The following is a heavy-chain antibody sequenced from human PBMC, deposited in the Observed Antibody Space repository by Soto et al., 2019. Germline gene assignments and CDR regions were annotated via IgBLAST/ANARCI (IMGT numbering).Heavy chain of an antibody. D-gene: IGHD6-13*01. Sequence: GSLRLSCAASGFTFSSYAMSWIRQPAGKGLEWIGRIDTSGSTYYNPSLKSRVTISVDTSKNQFSLKLSSVTAADTAVYYCARHSYSSSWYASSGWSRHYYYYYGMDVWGRGTTVTVSS. CDR2: IDTSGST. V-gene: IGHV4-4*07. CDR1: GFTFSSYA. J-gene: IGHJ6*02. CDR3: ARHSYSSSWYASSGWSRHYYYYYGMDV.